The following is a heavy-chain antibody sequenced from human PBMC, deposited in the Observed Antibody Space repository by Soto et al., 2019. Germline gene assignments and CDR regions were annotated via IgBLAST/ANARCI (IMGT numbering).Heavy chain of an antibody. CDR1: SGSSGSRDG. J-gene: IGHJ5*02. D-gene: IGHD2-15*01. V-gene: IGHV4-4*02. CDR3: AGLGMVAAHREFDP. CDR2: INHSGSP. Sequence: SEIQSLRYAVSSGSSGSRDGCTLVRQPPGKGLEWIGEINHSGSPNYNPSLKSRVTISVDKSKNQFFLKLSSVTAADTAVYYCAGLGMVAAHREFDPWGQGTLVTVSS.